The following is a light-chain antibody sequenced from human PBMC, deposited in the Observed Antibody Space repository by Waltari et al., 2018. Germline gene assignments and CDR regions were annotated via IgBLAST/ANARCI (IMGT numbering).Light chain of an antibody. V-gene: IGLV2-23*02. J-gene: IGLJ1*01. CDR2: EVS. Sequence: SALTQPASASGSPGQSITISCTETSSNVGSYPLLSWYQRHPGGAPKLLIYEVSERPSGVSNRFSGSKSGKTAALTISGLQAEDEADYYCCAFAGRGIYVFGTGTQVTVL. CDR3: CAFAGRGIYV. CDR1: SSNVGSYPL.